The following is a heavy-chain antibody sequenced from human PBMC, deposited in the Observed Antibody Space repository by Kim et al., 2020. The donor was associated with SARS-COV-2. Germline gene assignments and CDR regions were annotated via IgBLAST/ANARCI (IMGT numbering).Heavy chain of an antibody. J-gene: IGHJ4*02. CDR2: GST. V-gene: IGHV3-23*01. D-gene: IGHD6-19*01. CDR3: AKAGSGRTN. Sequence: GSTYYADSGKGRFTISRDNSKNTLYLQMNSLRAEDTAVYYCAKAGSGRTNWGQGTLVTVSS.